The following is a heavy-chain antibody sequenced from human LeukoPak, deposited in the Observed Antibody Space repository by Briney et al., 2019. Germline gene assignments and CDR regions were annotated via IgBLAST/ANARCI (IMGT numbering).Heavy chain of an antibody. CDR2: INPNSGGT. CDR1: GYTFTSYY. CDR3: ARDGPYDSSGYYYLVSWFDP. Sequence: ASVKVPCKASGYTFTSYYMHWVRQAPGQGLEWMGWINPNSGGTNYAQKFQGRVTMTRDTSISTAYMELSRLRSDDTAVYYCARDGPYDSSGYYYLVSWFDPWGQGTLVTVSS. J-gene: IGHJ5*02. V-gene: IGHV1-2*02. D-gene: IGHD3-22*01.